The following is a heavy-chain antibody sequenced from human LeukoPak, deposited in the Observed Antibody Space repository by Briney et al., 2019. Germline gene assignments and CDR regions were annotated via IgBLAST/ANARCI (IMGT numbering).Heavy chain of an antibody. CDR3: AKDTSLRPIASDY. J-gene: IGHJ4*02. V-gene: IGHV3-23*01. D-gene: IGHD2-21*01. Sequence: GGSLRLSRAASGFTFSSYAMSWVRQAPGKGLEWVSAISGSGGSTYYADSVKGRFTISRDNSKNTLYLQMNSLRAEDTAVYYCAKDTSLRPIASDYWGQGTLVTVSS. CDR2: ISGSGGST. CDR1: GFTFSSYA.